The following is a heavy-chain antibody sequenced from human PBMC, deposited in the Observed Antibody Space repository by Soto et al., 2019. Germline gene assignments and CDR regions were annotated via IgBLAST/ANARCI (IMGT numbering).Heavy chain of an antibody. CDR1: GFTFSSYW. Sequence: GGSLRLSCAASGFTFSSYWMHWVRQAPGKGLVWVSRINSDGSSTSYADSVKGRFTISRDNAKNTLYLQMNSLRAEDTAVYYCTRDPGVVVLNDYWGQGTLVTVSS. CDR2: INSDGSST. D-gene: IGHD2-15*01. V-gene: IGHV3-74*01. J-gene: IGHJ4*02. CDR3: TRDPGVVVLNDY.